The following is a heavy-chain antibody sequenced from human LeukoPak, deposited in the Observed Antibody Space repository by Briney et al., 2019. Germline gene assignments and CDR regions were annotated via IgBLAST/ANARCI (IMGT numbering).Heavy chain of an antibody. CDR3: AARSNNWYVLDY. CDR1: GFTFSSYA. Sequence: GRSLRLSCAASGFTFSSYAMHWVRQAPGKGLEWVSAISGSGGSTYYADSVKGRFTISRDNSKNTLYLQMNSLRAEDTAVYYCAARSNNWYVLDYWGQGTLVTVSS. CDR2: ISGSGGST. V-gene: IGHV3-23*01. D-gene: IGHD6-13*01. J-gene: IGHJ4*02.